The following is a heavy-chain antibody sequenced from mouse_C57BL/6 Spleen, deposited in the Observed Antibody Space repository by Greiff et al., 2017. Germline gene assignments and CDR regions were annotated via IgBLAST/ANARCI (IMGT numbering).Heavy chain of an antibody. J-gene: IGHJ1*03. D-gene: IGHD3-3*01. Sequence: VQLQQSGPGLVQPSQSLSITCTVSGFSLTSYGVHWVRQSPGKGLEWLGVIWSGGSTDYNAAFISRLSISKDNSKSQVFFKMSSLQADDTAIYYCARGTGWYFDVWGTGTTVTVSS. V-gene: IGHV2-2*01. CDR2: IWSGGST. CDR3: ARGTGWYFDV. CDR1: GFSLTSYG.